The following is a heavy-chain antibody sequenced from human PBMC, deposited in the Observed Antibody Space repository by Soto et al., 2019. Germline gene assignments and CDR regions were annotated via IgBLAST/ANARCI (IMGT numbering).Heavy chain of an antibody. J-gene: IGHJ3*02. V-gene: IGHV3-23*01. CDR1: GFTFSSYA. CDR3: AKEISDMVRGVITGFAFVT. CDR2: ISGSGGST. D-gene: IGHD3-10*01. Sequence: GGSLRLSCAASGFTFSSYAMSWVRQAPGKGLEWVSAISGSGGSTYYADSVKGRFTISRDNSKNTLYLQMNSLRAEDTAVYYCAKEISDMVRGVITGFAFVTRGHGTMVTVPS.